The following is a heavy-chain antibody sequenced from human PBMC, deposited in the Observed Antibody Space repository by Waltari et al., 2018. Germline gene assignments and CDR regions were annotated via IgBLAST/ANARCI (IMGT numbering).Heavy chain of an antibody. Sequence: QLQLQESGTGQGKPSENLTPTCTVPGGSTSTTSNWVWTRQPPGKGLEWMGNMQYGATSFYNPSLKIRVTIYLDTSKNQFSLRLSSVGAADTAVYFCGRIAFGDDGGYFQHWGQGTLVTVSS. V-gene: IGHV4-39*01. CDR1: GGSTSTTSN. CDR2: MQYGATS. D-gene: IGHD4-17*01. J-gene: IGHJ1*01. CDR3: GRIAFGDDGGYFQH.